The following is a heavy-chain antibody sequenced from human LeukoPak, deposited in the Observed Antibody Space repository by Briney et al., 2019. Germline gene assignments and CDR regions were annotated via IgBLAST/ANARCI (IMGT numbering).Heavy chain of an antibody. Sequence: SETLSLTCTVSGGSIRSYYWSWIRQPPGKGLEGGGYIFYSGTTDSNPSLKSRVTISVDTSKNQFSLKLSSVTAADTAVYYCARTYCSGGSCHFDYWGQGTLVTVSS. V-gene: IGHV4-59*08. J-gene: IGHJ4*02. D-gene: IGHD2-15*01. CDR3: ARTYCSGGSCHFDY. CDR1: GGSIRSYY. CDR2: IFYSGTT.